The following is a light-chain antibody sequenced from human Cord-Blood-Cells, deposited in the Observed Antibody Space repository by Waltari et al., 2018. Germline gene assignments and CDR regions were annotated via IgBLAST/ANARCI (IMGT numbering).Light chain of an antibody. CDR1: SSDVGGYNY. CDR3: CSYAGSYTWV. Sequence: QSALTQPRSVSGSPGPSVTISCTGTSSDVGGYNYVSWYQQHPGKASKLMLYDVSNRPSGVPDRFSGSKSGNTASLTISGLQAEDEADYYCCSYAGSYTWVFGGGTKLTVL. CDR2: DVS. J-gene: IGLJ3*02. V-gene: IGLV2-11*01.